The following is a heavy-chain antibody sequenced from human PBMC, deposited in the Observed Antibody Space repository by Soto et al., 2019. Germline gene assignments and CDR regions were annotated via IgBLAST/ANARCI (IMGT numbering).Heavy chain of an antibody. J-gene: IGHJ6*02. CDR3: AKEGRFGELSWSYYGMDV. Sequence: GGSLRLSCAASGFTFSSYGMHWVRQAPGKGLEWVAVISYDGSNKYYADSVKGRFTISRDNSKNTLYLQMNSLRAEDTAVYYCAKEGRFGELSWSYYGMDVWGQGTTVTVSS. D-gene: IGHD3-10*01. V-gene: IGHV3-30*18. CDR1: GFTFSSYG. CDR2: ISYDGSNK.